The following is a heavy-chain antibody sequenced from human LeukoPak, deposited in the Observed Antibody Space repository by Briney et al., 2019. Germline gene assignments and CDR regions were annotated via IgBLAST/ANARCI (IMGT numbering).Heavy chain of an antibody. Sequence: GGSLRLSCAASGFTFSSYAMHWVRQAPGKGLEWVAVISYDGSNKYYADSVKGRFTISRDNSKNTLYLQMNSLRAEDTAVYYCARDPKTDACKGCYGDLRGGYAFDIWGQGTMVTVSS. V-gene: IGHV3-30-3*01. D-gene: IGHD4-17*01. CDR3: ARDPKTDACKGCYGDLRGGYAFDI. CDR2: ISYDGSNK. J-gene: IGHJ3*02. CDR1: GFTFSSYA.